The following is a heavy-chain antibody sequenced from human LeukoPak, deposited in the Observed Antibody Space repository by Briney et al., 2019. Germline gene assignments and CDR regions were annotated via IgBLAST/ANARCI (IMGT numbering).Heavy chain of an antibody. CDR1: GFTFSSYA. J-gene: IGHJ3*02. CDR2: ISGSGGST. Sequence: GRSLRLSCAASGFTFSSYAMSWVRQAPGKGLEWVSAISGSGGSTYYADSVKGRFTISRDNSKNTLYLQMNSLRAEDTAVYYCAKVAQGVVTALGAFDIWGQGTMVTVSS. CDR3: AKVAQGVVTALGAFDI. V-gene: IGHV3-23*01. D-gene: IGHD2-21*02.